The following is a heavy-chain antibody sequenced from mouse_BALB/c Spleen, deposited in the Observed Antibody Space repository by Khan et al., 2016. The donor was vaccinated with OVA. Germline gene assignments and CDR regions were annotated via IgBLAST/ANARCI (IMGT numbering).Heavy chain of an antibody. CDR1: GYTFTSYW. J-gene: IGHJ2*01. CDR2: INPTSGYT. Sequence: VELVESGAELAKPGASVKMSCTASGYTFTSYWMHWIKQRPGQGLEWIGYINPTSGYTDYNQKFKDKATLTADKSSSTAYMQLSSLTSDDSAVYCCARDRIDYWGQGTALTVSS. V-gene: IGHV1-7*01. CDR3: ARDRIDY.